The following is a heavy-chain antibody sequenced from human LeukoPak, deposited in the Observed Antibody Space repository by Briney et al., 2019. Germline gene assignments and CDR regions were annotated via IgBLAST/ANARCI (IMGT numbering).Heavy chain of an antibody. D-gene: IGHD2-15*01. CDR2: ISSSGSTI. J-gene: IGHJ4*02. Sequence: GGSLRLSCAASGFTFSSYEMNWVRQAPGKGLEWVSYISSSGSTIYYADSVKGRFTISRDNAKNSLYLQMNSLRAEDTAVYCCAREYCSGGSCYVDYWGQGTLVTVSS. V-gene: IGHV3-48*03. CDR1: GFTFSSYE. CDR3: AREYCSGGSCYVDY.